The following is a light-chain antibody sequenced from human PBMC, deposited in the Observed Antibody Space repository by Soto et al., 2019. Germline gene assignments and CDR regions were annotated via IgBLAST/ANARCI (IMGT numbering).Light chain of an antibody. CDR2: DAS. CDR3: QQFGDSPLVT. J-gene: IGKJ3*01. V-gene: IGKV3-20*01. CDR1: QSVSSSY. Sequence: EIVLTQSPGTLSLSPGERATLSCRASQSVSSSYLAWYQQKPGQAPRLLIYDASSRATGIPDRLSGSGSGTDFTLPISSLEPEDFAVYYCQQFGDSPLVTFGPGTKVDIK.